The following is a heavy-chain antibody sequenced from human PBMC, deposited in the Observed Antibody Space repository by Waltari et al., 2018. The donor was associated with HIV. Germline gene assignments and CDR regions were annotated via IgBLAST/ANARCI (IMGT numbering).Heavy chain of an antibody. CDR1: GGSISRYY. CDR2: IDYSGST. Sequence: QVQLQESGPGLVKPSETLSLTCTVSGGSISRYYWSWIRQPPGKGLEWIGYIDYSGSTNYNPSLKIRVTISVDTSKNQFSLKLSSVTAADTAVYYCARGSDYDFWSSVNFDYWGQGTLVTVSS. D-gene: IGHD3-3*01. CDR3: ARGSDYDFWSSVNFDY. V-gene: IGHV4-59*01. J-gene: IGHJ4*02.